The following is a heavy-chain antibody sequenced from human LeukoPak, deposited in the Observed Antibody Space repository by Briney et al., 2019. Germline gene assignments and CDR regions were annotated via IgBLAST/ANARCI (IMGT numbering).Heavy chain of an antibody. Sequence: RAGGSLRLSCAASGFTFSNYNMNWVRQAPGKGLEWVSWISSSSSTSNYLPSVKGRFTVSRDNAKNSLYLQMNSLRAEDTAIYYCAREPAAAGKNWFDPWGQGTLVTVSS. J-gene: IGHJ5*02. V-gene: IGHV3-48*04. D-gene: IGHD6-25*01. CDR2: ISSSSSTS. CDR3: AREPAAAGKNWFDP. CDR1: GFTFSNYN.